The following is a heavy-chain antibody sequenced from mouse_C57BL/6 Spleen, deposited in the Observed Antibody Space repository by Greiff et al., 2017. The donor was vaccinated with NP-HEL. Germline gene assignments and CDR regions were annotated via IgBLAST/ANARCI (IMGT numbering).Heavy chain of an antibody. J-gene: IGHJ2*01. CDR3: ARGGTYYSNYPRDY. CDR1: GYSFTSYY. D-gene: IGHD2-5*01. CDR2: IYPGSGNT. V-gene: IGHV1-66*01. Sequence: QVHVKQSGPELVKPGASVKISCKASGYSFTSYYIHWVKQRPGQGLEWIGWIYPGSGNTKYNEKFKGKATLTADTSSSTAYMQLSSLTSEDSAVYYCARGGTYYSNYPRDYWGQGTTLTVSS.